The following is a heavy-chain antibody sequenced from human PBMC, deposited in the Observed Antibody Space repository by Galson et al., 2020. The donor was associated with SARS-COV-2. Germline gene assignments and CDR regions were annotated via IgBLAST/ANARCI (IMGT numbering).Heavy chain of an antibody. J-gene: IGHJ4*02. D-gene: IGHD6-19*01. Sequence: GESLKISCAASGFTFSSYGMHWVRQAPGKGLEWVAVIWYDGSNKYYADSVKGRFTISRDNSKNTLYLQMNSLRAEDTAMYYCAKGSYGYSSGWGRADYWGQGTLVTVSS. V-gene: IGHV3-33*06. CDR3: AKGSYGYSSGWGRADY. CDR2: IWYDGSNK. CDR1: GFTFSSYG.